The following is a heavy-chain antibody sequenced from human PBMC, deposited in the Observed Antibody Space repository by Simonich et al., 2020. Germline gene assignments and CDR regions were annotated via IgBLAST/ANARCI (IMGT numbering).Heavy chain of an antibody. V-gene: IGHV3-21*01. J-gene: IGHJ4*02. CDR2: ISSSIIYL. Sequence: EVQLVESGGGLVKPGGSLRLSCAASGFTFSSYSMNWVRQAPGKGQVCVSSISSSIIYLYYADSVKGRFTISRDNAKNSLYLQMNSLRAEDTAVYYCARDAAGDYWGQGTLVTVSS. D-gene: IGHD6-13*01. CDR3: ARDAAGDY. CDR1: GFTFSSYS.